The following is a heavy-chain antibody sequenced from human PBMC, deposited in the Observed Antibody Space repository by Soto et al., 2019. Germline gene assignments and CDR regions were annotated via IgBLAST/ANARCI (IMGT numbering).Heavy chain of an antibody. D-gene: IGHD1-7*01. CDR3: ATEGELLDAFDI. CDR2: INPNSGGT. CDR1: GYTFTGYY. J-gene: IGHJ3*02. Sequence: ASLKVSCKASGYTFTGYYMHWVRQAPGQGLEWMGWINPNSGGTNYAQKFQGRVTMTRDTSISTAYMELGRLRSDDTAVYYCATEGELLDAFDIWGQGTMVTVSS. V-gene: IGHV1-2*02.